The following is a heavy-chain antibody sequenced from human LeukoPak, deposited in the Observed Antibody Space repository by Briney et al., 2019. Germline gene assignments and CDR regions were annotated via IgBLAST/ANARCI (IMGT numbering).Heavy chain of an antibody. J-gene: IGHJ2*01. D-gene: IGHD6-13*01. CDR1: GYSISSGYY. CDR2: IYHSGST. V-gene: IGHV4-38-2*02. CDR3: ARVSSSWYQDWYFDL. Sequence: SETLSLTYTVSGYSISSGYYWGWIRQPPGKGLEWIGSIYHSGSTYYNPSLKSRVTMSVDTSKNQFSLKLSSVTAADTAVYYCARVSSSWYQDWYFDLWGRGTLVTVSS.